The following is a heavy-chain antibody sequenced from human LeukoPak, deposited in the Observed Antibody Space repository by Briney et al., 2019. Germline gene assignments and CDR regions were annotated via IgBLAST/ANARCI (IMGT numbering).Heavy chain of an antibody. V-gene: IGHV3-49*03. CDR2: IRSKAYGGTT. Sequence: SLRLSCTASGFTFGHYAMSWFRQAPGKGLEWVGFIRSKAYGGTTEYAASVKGRFTISRDDSKSIAYLQMNSLKTEDTAVYYCTRDFYYDSSGYLSVSDYWGQGTLVTVSS. CDR3: TRDFYYDSSGYLSVSDY. CDR1: GFTFGHYA. D-gene: IGHD3-22*01. J-gene: IGHJ4*02.